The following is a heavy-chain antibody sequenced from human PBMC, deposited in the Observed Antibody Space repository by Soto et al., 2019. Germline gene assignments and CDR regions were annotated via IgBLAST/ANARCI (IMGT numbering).Heavy chain of an antibody. V-gene: IGHV4-34*01. CDR2: MNHDGIT. Sequence: QVQLRQWGAGLLKPSETLSLTCGVYGGSFTGYYWTWIRQPPGERLEWIGEMNHDGITNYNPSLKSRVTITLDTSKNPFSLRLTSVTAADTAVYFCARCEAYLREVPFYYRGRDVLGQGTTVPVTS. CDR1: GGSFTGYY. D-gene: IGHD3-10*01. CDR3: ARCEAYLREVPFYYRGRDV. J-gene: IGHJ6*02.